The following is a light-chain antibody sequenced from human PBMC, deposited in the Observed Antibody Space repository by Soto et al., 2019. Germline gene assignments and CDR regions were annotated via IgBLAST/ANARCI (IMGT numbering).Light chain of an antibody. CDR2: GAS. V-gene: IGKV3-20*01. CDR1: QSVSSSY. J-gene: IGKJ1*01. Sequence: EIVLTQSPGTLSLSPGERATLSCRASQSVSSSYLAWHQQKPGQGPRLLIYGASSRATGIPDRFSGSGSGTDFTLTISRLEPEDFAVYYCQQYGSSPSTFGQGTKVEIK. CDR3: QQYGSSPST.